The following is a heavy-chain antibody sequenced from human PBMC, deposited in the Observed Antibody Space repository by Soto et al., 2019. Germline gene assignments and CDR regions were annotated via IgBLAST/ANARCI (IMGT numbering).Heavy chain of an antibody. CDR2: IYHSGST. V-gene: IGHV4-30-2*01. Sequence: PSETLSLTCAVSGGSISSGGYSWSWIRQPPGKGLEWIGYIYHSGSTYYNPSLKSRVTISVDRSKNQFPLKLSSVTAADTAVYYCARGYCSGGSCYRAPYNWFDPWGQGTLVTVSS. J-gene: IGHJ5*02. CDR1: GGSISSGGYS. CDR3: ARGYCSGGSCYRAPYNWFDP. D-gene: IGHD2-15*01.